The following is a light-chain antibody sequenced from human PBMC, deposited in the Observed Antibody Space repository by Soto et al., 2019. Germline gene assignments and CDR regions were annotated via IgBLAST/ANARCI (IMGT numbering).Light chain of an antibody. CDR2: KAS. CDR1: QSISSW. Sequence: DIQLTQSPSFLSASVGDRFTITCRASQSISSWLAWYQQKPGKAPXXLIYKASSLEGGVPSRFIGSGSGTEFTLTIRSLKPDDFATDYCQQYNSYWTFGQGTRLEIK. CDR3: QQYNSYWT. V-gene: IGKV1-5*03. J-gene: IGKJ5*01.